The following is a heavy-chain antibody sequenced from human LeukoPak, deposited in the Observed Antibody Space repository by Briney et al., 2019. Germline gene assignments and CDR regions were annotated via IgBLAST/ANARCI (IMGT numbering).Heavy chain of an antibody. CDR3: ARVLTGSWDWFDP. Sequence: GGSLRLSCAASKFSFSAYWMHWVRQAPGKGLVWVSRINSDGSRTNYADSVKGRFTISRDNTKNTLYLQMNSLRAEDTAVYYCARVLTGSWDWFDPWGQGTLVTVSS. V-gene: IGHV3-74*01. J-gene: IGHJ5*02. D-gene: IGHD2-8*02. CDR2: INSDGSRT. CDR1: KFSFSAYW.